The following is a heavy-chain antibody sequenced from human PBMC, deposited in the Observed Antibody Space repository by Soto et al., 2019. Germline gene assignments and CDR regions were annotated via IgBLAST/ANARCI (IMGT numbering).Heavy chain of an antibody. CDR3: WAYCSSTDCYAFSDP. CDR1: GGSIGSSSYY. J-gene: IGHJ5*02. V-gene: IGHV4-39*01. Sequence: SETLYIACSVSGGSIGSSSYYFGWIRQPPGKGLEWIGSLYYTGTTYYNSSLKSRVTISADKSQNQFSLRLSSVTAADTAVYYFWAYCSSTDCYAFSDPWGHPILVKVSS. D-gene: IGHD2-2*01. CDR2: LYYTGTT.